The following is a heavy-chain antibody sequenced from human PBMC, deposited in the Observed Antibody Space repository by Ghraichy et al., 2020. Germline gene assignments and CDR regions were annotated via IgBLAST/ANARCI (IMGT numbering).Heavy chain of an antibody. CDR3: TTEEGDYDAFDI. D-gene: IGHD4-17*01. CDR1: GFTFSNAW. Sequence: GGSLRLSCAASGFTFSNAWMSWVRQAPGKGLEWVGRIKSKTDGGTTDYAAPVKGRFTISRDDSKNTLYLQMNSLKTEDTAVYYCTTEEGDYDAFDIWGQGTMVTVSS. CDR2: IKSKTDGGTT. V-gene: IGHV3-15*01. J-gene: IGHJ3*02.